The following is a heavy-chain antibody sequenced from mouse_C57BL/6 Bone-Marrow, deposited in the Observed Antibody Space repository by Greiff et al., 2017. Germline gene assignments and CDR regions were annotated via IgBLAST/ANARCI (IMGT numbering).Heavy chain of an antibody. D-gene: IGHD3-3*01. V-gene: IGHV2-2*01. CDR3: ARGWYWYFDV. CDR2: IWSGGST. CDR1: GFSLTSYG. J-gene: IGHJ1*03. Sequence: QVQLKESGPGLVQPSQSLSITCTVSGFSLTSYGVHWVRQSPGKGLEWLGVIWSGGSTDYNAAFISRLSISKDNSKSQVFFKRNSLQADDTAIYYCARGWYWYFDVWGTGTTVTVSS.